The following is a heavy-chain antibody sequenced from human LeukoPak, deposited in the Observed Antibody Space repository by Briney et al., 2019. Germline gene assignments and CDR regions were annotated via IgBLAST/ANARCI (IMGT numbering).Heavy chain of an antibody. Sequence: ASVKVSCKASGYKFIDFGITWVRQAPGQGLERMGWISGYNGKTNYAQKFQGRVTMTTDTSTSTVYLELRSLRSDDTAVYYCARWETGSWFDPWDQGTLVTISS. J-gene: IGHJ5*02. CDR1: GYKFIDFG. V-gene: IGHV1-18*01. CDR2: ISGYNGKT. CDR3: ARWETGSWFDP. D-gene: IGHD1-14*01.